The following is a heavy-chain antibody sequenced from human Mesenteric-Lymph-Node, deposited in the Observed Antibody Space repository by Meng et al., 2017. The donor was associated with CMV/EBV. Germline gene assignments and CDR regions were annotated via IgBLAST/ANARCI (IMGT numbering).Heavy chain of an antibody. CDR1: GFTVSSNY. CDR2: IYIGGTT. Sequence: GGSLRLSCAASGFTVSSNYMSWVRQAPGKGLEWVSVIYIGGTTYYADSVKGRFTISRDNSENTLYLQMHSLRAEDTAVYYCARDVWGAGGYWGQGTLVTVSS. J-gene: IGHJ4*02. D-gene: IGHD3-16*01. V-gene: IGHV3-66*02. CDR3: ARDVWGAGGY.